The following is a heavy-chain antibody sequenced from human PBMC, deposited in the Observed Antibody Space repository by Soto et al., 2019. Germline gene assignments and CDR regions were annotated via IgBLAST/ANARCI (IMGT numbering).Heavy chain of an antibody. CDR2: ISYDGSNK. J-gene: IGHJ2*01. D-gene: IGHD3-22*01. CDR1: GFTFSSYA. Sequence: GGSLRLSCAASGFTFSSYAMHWVRQAPGKGLEWVAVISYDGSNKYYADSVKGRFTISRDNSKNTLYLQMNSLRAEDTAVYYCARSLIVVVISWYFDLWGRGTLVTVSS. CDR3: ARSLIVVVISWYFDL. V-gene: IGHV3-30-3*01.